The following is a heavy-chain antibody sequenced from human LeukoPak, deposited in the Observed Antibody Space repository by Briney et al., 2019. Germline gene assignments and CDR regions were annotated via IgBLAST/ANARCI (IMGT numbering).Heavy chain of an antibody. D-gene: IGHD3-10*01. V-gene: IGHV4-30-4*01. CDR2: IYYSGST. CDR1: GGSISSGDYY. CDR3: ARYSVRRVIWGRFDP. J-gene: IGHJ5*02. Sequence: PSETLSLTCTVSGGSISSGDYYWSWIRQPPGKGLEWIGYIYYSGSTYYNPSLKSRVTISVDTSKNQFSLKLSSVTAADTAVYYCARYSVRRVIWGRFDPWGQGTLVTVSS.